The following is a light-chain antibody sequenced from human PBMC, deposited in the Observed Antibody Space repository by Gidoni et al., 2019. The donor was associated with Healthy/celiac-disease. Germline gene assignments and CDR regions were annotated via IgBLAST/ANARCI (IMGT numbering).Light chain of an antibody. CDR1: QSASSY. CDR2: DAS. V-gene: IGKV3-11*01. CDR3: QQRSNWPLLT. J-gene: IGKJ4*01. Sequence: EIVLAQSPATLSLSPGERATLSCRASQSASSYLAWYQQKPGPAPRLLIYDASNRATGIPARFSGSGSGTDFTPTISSLEPEDFAVYYCQQRSNWPLLTFGGGTKVEIK.